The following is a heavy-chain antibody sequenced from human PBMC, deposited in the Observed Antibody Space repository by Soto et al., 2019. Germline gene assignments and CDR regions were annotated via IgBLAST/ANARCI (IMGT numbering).Heavy chain of an antibody. CDR3: ARPFETSGWYDY. CDR2: IYPGDPDT. V-gene: IGHV5-51*01. Sequence: PGESLKISCKGSGYSFASYWIGWVRQMPGKGLELMGIIYPGDPDTRYSPSFQGQVTISADKSISTAYLQWSSLKASDTAMYYCARPFETSGWYDYWGQGTLVTVSS. J-gene: IGHJ4*02. D-gene: IGHD6-19*01. CDR1: GYSFASYW.